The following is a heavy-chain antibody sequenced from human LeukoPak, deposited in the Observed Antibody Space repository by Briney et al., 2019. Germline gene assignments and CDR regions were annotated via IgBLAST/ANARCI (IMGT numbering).Heavy chain of an antibody. J-gene: IGHJ4*02. CDR2: ISSTSSSI. V-gene: IGHV3-21*01. Sequence: GGSLRLSCAASGFTFSSYSMSWVRQAPGKGLEWVSSISSTSSSIYYADSVKGRFAISRDNAKNSLYLQMNSLRAEDTAVYYCARGPIPDYWGQGTLVTVSS. CDR1: GFTFSSYS. D-gene: IGHD2-2*02. CDR3: ARGPIPDY.